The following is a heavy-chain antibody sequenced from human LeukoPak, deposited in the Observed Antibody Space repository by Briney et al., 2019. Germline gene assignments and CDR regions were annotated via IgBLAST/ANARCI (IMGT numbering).Heavy chain of an antibody. J-gene: IGHJ4*02. CDR1: GFIFSHHG. CDR2: IRADAVTT. Sequence: GSLRLSCATSGFIFSHHGMNWVRQAPGKGLEWVSGIRADAVTTYYADSVKGRFIISRDNSKNTVYLQMNSLSAEDVAVYYCVKDDGWVQYANWGQGTLVTVSS. V-gene: IGHV3-23*01. D-gene: IGHD5-24*01. CDR3: VKDDGWVQYAN.